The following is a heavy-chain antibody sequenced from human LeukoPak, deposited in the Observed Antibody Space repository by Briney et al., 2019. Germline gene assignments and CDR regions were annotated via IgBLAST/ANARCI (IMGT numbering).Heavy chain of an antibody. CDR2: MNPNSGNT. CDR1: GYTFTSYD. D-gene: IGHD6-13*01. V-gene: IGHV1-8*01. J-gene: IGHJ6*02. Sequence: GASVKVSCKASGYTFTSYDINWVRQATGQGLEWMGWMNPNSGNTGYAQKFQGRVTMTRNTSISTAYMELSSLRSEDTAVYYCARGGDSSSWFYPYYYYYGMDVWGQGTTVTVSS. CDR3: ARGGDSSSWFYPYYYYYGMDV.